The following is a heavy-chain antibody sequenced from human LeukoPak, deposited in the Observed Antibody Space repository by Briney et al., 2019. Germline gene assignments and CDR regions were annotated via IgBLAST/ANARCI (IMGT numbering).Heavy chain of an antibody. V-gene: IGHV1-24*01. CDR3: ATSHCSGGSCYSSYYYYMDV. J-gene: IGHJ6*03. D-gene: IGHD2-15*01. CDR1: GYTLTELS. Sequence: GASVKVSCKVSGYTLTELSMHWVRQAPGKGREWMGGFDPEDGETIYAQKFQGRVTMTDDTSTDTAYMELSSLRSEDTAVYYCATSHCSGGSCYSSYYYYMDVWGKGTTVTVSS. CDR2: FDPEDGET.